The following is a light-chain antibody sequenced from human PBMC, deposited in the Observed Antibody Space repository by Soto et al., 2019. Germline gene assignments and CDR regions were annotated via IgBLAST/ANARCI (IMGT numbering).Light chain of an antibody. CDR1: SSDVGDFNY. V-gene: IGLV2-14*01. Sequence: QSVLTQYASVSGSPGQSITISCTGTSSDVGDFNYVSWYQQHPGKAPKLIIYDVSNRPSGVSNRFSGSKSGNTASLTISGLQAEDEADYYCSSCTSSSTLYVFGTGTKVTVL. CDR3: SSCTSSSTLYV. J-gene: IGLJ1*01. CDR2: DVS.